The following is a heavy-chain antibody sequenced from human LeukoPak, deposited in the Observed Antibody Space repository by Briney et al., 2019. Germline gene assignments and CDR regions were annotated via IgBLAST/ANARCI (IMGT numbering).Heavy chain of an antibody. J-gene: IGHJ4*02. V-gene: IGHV4-34*01. D-gene: IGHD6-19*01. CDR1: GFTFSTYW. Sequence: GSLRLSCAASGFTFSTYWMSWVRQPPGKGLEWIGEINHSGSTNYNPSLKSRVTISVDTSKNQFSLKLSSVTAADTAVYYCARVSSGWYSDYWGQGTLVTVSS. CDR3: ARVSSGWYSDY. CDR2: INHSGST.